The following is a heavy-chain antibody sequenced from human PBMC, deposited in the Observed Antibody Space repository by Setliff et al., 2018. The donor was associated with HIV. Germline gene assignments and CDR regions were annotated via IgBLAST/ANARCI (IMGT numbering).Heavy chain of an antibody. D-gene: IGHD6-19*01. CDR2: INPNDGAT. J-gene: IGHJ4*02. Sequence: ASVKVSCKASGYSFINYGISWVRQAPGQGLEWMGIINPNDGATTYAQNFEGRVTMTRDTSTNTVYMELRSLTSEDTAVFYCAREYHIEATYTRLANYFDSWGQGTLVTVSS. CDR1: GYSFINYG. CDR3: AREYHIEATYTRLANYFDS. V-gene: IGHV1-18*01.